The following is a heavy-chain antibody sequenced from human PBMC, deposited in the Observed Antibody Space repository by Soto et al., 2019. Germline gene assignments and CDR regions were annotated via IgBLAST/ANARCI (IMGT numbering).Heavy chain of an antibody. D-gene: IGHD6-13*01. Sequence: QVQLQESGPGMVKPSQTLSLICTVSGGSINSGGYYWSWIRQHPGKGLEWIGYIYYSGSTYYNPFLRSRVTISAGASENQFSLKLSSVTAADTAVYFCARAYRQSASSSSWMFDSWGQGTLVNVSS. CDR2: IYYSGST. V-gene: IGHV4-31*03. CDR3: ARAYRQSASSSSWMFDS. J-gene: IGHJ4*02. CDR1: GGSINSGGYY.